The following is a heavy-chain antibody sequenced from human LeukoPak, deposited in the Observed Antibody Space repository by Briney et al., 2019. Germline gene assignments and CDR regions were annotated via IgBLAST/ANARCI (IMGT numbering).Heavy chain of an antibody. J-gene: IGHJ4*02. CDR1: GGSFSGYY. V-gene: IGHV4-34*01. CDR3: ATWNSDWEFAY. CDR2: INHSGST. Sequence: SETLSLTCAVYGGSFSGYYWSWIRQPPGKGLEWIGEINHSGSTNYNPSLKSRVTISVDTSKNQFSLKLSSVTAADTAVYYCATWNSDWEFAYWGQGTLVSVSS. D-gene: IGHD1/OR15-1a*01.